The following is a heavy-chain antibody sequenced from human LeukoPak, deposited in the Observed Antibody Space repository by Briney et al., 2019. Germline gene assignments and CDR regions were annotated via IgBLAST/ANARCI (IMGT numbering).Heavy chain of an antibody. D-gene: IGHD3-3*01. CDR1: GFTFSSYS. CDR2: ISSSSYI. V-gene: IGHV3-21*01. Sequence: GGSLRLSCAASGFTFSSYSMNWVRQAPGKGLEWVSSISSSSYIYYADSVKGRFTISRDNAKNSLYLQMNSLRAEDTAVYYCARDRILFWSGYQFDPWGQGTLVTVSS. J-gene: IGHJ5*02. CDR3: ARDRILFWSGYQFDP.